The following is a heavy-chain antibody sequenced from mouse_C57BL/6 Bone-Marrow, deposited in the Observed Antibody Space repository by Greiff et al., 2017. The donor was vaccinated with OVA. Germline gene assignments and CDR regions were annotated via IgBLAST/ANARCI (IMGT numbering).Heavy chain of an antibody. D-gene: IGHD1-1*01. J-gene: IGHJ4*01. CDR3: AKNYYYGSGGYAMDY. CDR2: IDPSDSYT. V-gene: IGHV1-59*01. CDR1: GYTFTSYW. Sequence: QVQLQQPGAELVRPGTSVKLSCKASGYTFTSYWMHWVKQRPGQGLEWIGVIDPSDSYTNYNQKFKGKATLTVDKSSSTAYMQLSSLTSDGSAVYDCAKNYYYGSGGYAMDYWGQGTSVTVSS.